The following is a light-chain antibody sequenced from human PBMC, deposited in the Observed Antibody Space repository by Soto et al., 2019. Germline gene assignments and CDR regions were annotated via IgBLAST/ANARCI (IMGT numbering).Light chain of an antibody. CDR3: QQLNSYLIT. J-gene: IGKJ5*01. CDR2: AAS. Sequence: IPLTQSPSSLSASVGDRVTIPCRASQGISSYLAWYQQKPGKAPKLLIYAASTLHTGVPSRFSGSGSGTEFTLTISSLQPEDFATYYCQQLNSYLITFGQGTRLEIK. CDR1: QGISSY. V-gene: IGKV1-9*01.